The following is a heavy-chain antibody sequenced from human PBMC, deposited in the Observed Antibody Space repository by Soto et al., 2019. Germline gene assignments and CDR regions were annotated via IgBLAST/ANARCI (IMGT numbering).Heavy chain of an antibody. CDR1: GGSFSGYY. J-gene: IGHJ5*02. V-gene: IGHV4-34*01. D-gene: IGHD2-2*01. CDR2: INHSGST. Sequence: QVQLQQWGAGLLKPSETLSLTCAVYGGSFSGYYWSWIRQPPGKGLEWIGEINHSGSTNYNPSLKSGVTISVDTSKNQFSLKLSSVTAADTAVYYCARPGSYCSSTSCYPNWFDPWGQGTLVTVSS. CDR3: ARPGSYCSSTSCYPNWFDP.